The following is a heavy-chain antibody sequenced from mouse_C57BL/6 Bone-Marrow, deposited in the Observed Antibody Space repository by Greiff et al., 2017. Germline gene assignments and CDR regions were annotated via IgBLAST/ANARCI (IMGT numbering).Heavy chain of an antibody. CDR3: ARGATVVATSDFAY. D-gene: IGHD1-1*01. V-gene: IGHV1-42*01. CDR2: INPSTGGT. CDR1: GYSFTGYY. J-gene: IGHJ3*01. Sequence: DVQLQESGPELVKPGASVKISCKASGYSFTGYYMNWVKQSPEKSLEWIGEINPSTGGTTYNQKFKAKATLTVDKSSSTAYMQLKSLTSEDSAVYYCARGATVVATSDFAYWGQGTLVTVSA.